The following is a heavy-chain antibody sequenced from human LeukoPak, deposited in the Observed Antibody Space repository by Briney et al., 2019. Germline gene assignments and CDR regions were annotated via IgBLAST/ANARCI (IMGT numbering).Heavy chain of an antibody. CDR2: IIPIFGTA. D-gene: IGHD2-2*01. CDR1: GGTFSSYA. Sequence: ASVKVSCKASGGTFSSYAISWVRQAPGQGLEWMGGIIPIFGTANYAQKFQGRVTITTDESTSTAYMELSSLRSEDTAVYYCARDQGVVVPAATHPVDAFDIWGQGTMVTVSS. CDR3: ARDQGVVVPAATHPVDAFDI. V-gene: IGHV1-69*05. J-gene: IGHJ3*02.